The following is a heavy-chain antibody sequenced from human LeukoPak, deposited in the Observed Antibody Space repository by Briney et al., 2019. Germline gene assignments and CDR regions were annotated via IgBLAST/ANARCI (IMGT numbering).Heavy chain of an antibody. Sequence: GASVKVSCKSSGFTFTDYYIHWVRQAPGQGLEWMGRINPNSGGTNYAQRFQGRVTMTRDTSISTTSMELSRLRSDDTAVYYCARDLTGGQNYGFWSGRRAGAMDVWGKGTTVTVSS. V-gene: IGHV1-2*06. CDR1: GFTFTDYY. J-gene: IGHJ6*04. CDR3: ARDLTGGQNYGFWSGRRAGAMDV. D-gene: IGHD3-3*01. CDR2: INPNSGGT.